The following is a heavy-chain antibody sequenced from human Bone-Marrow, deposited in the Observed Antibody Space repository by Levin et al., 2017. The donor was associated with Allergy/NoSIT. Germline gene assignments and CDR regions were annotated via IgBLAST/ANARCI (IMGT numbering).Heavy chain of an antibody. J-gene: IGHJ4*02. CDR2: IHDSGST. D-gene: IGHD5-12*01. Sequence: SETLSLTCTVSGGSISGSPYYWSWIRQFPDKGLEWIGYIHDSGSTFYNPSLKSRLTISTDTSKTQFSLSLNSVTAADTAVYYCARGLGYRGYGQDHHGDSWGQGILVTVSS. V-gene: IGHV4-31*03. CDR3: ARGLGYRGYGQDHHGDS. CDR1: GGSISGSPYY.